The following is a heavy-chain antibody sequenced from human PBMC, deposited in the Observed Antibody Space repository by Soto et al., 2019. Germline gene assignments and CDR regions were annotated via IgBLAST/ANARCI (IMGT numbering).Heavy chain of an antibody. J-gene: IGHJ6*02. CDR1: GYSFTSYW. V-gene: IGHV5-51*01. CDR2: IYPGDSDT. CDR3: ARLLLGYCSGGSCYYYYGMDV. Sequence: RGESLKISCKGSGYSFTSYWIGWVRQMPGKGLEWMGIIYPGDSDTRYSPSFQGQVTISADKSISTAYLQWSSLKASDTAMYYCARLLLGYCSGGSCYYYYGMDVWGQGTTVTVSS. D-gene: IGHD2-15*01.